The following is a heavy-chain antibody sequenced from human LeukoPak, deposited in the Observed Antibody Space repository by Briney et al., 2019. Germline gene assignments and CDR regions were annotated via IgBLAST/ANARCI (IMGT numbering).Heavy chain of an antibody. Sequence: GESLKISCKGSGYSFPIYWIGWVRQMPGKGLEWMGIIYPGDSDTRYSPSFQGQVTISADKSISTAYVQWSSLKASDTAMYYCARHGDYDFWSGPHGAFDIWGQGTMVTVSS. CDR1: GYSFPIYW. D-gene: IGHD3-3*01. CDR3: ARHGDYDFWSGPHGAFDI. J-gene: IGHJ3*02. CDR2: IYPGDSDT. V-gene: IGHV5-51*01.